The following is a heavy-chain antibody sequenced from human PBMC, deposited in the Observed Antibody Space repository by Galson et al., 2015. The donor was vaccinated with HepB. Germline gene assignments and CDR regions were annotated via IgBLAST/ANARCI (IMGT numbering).Heavy chain of an antibody. D-gene: IGHD2-2*01. CDR3: AREGVPAATGWFDP. Sequence: SVKVSCKASGYTFTSYGISWVRQAPGQGLEWMGWISAYNGNTNYAQKLQGRVTMTTDTSTSTAHMELRSLRSEDTAVYYCAREGVPAATGWFDPWGQGTLVTVSS. V-gene: IGHV1-18*04. CDR2: ISAYNGNT. CDR1: GYTFTSYG. J-gene: IGHJ5*02.